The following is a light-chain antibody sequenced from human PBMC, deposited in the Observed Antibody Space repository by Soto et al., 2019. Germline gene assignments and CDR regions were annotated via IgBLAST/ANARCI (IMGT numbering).Light chain of an antibody. Sequence: DILLTPSPDSLAVSLGERATITCKSSQSVSSNLAWCQQKPGQAPRLLIYDASNRATGIPARFSGSGSGTEFTLTISSLQSEDFAVYYCQHYHGWPITFGQGTRLEI. CDR2: DAS. CDR3: QHYHGWPIT. V-gene: IGKV3D-15*01. J-gene: IGKJ5*01. CDR1: QSVSSN.